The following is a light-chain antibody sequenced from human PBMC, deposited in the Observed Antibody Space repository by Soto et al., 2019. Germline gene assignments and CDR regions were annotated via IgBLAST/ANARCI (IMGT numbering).Light chain of an antibody. CDR3: QSYDSSLSALYV. Sequence: QSVLTDPPSVSGAPGHRVTISFTGSSSNIGAGYDVHWYQQLPGTAPKLLIYGNSNRPSGVPDRFSGSKSGTSASLAITGLQAEDEADYYCQSYDSSLSALYVFGTGTKVTVL. CDR2: GNS. J-gene: IGLJ1*01. CDR1: SSNIGAGYD. V-gene: IGLV1-40*01.